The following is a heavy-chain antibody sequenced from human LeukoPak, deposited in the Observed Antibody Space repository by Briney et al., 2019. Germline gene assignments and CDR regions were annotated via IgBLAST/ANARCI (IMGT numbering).Heavy chain of an antibody. CDR1: GGSISSSSYY. V-gene: IGHV4-39*07. D-gene: IGHD3-3*01. CDR2: IYYSGST. CDR3: ARDPAYDFWSGYYEGGEFDY. Sequence: SETLSLTCTVSGGSISSSSYYWGWIRQPPGKGLEWIGSIYYSGSTYYNPSLGSRVTISVDTSKNQFSLKLSSVTAADTAVYYCARDPAYDFWSGYYEGGEFDYRGQGTLVTVSS. J-gene: IGHJ4*02.